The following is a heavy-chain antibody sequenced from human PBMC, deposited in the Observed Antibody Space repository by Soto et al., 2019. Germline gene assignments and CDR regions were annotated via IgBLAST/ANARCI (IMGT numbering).Heavy chain of an antibody. Sequence: SETLSLTCTVSGGSISSSSYYWGWIRQPPGKGLEWIGSIYYSGSTYYNPSLKSRVTISVDTSKNQFSLKLSSVTAADTAVYYCARRGYCSSTSCRNYYYYYGMDVWGQGTTVTVSS. CDR3: ARRGYCSSTSCRNYYYYYGMDV. D-gene: IGHD2-2*01. J-gene: IGHJ6*02. V-gene: IGHV4-39*01. CDR2: IYYSGST. CDR1: GGSISSSSYY.